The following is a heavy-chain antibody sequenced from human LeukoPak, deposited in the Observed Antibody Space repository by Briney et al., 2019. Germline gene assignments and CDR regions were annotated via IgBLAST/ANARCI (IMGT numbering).Heavy chain of an antibody. J-gene: IGHJ4*02. Sequence: ASVKVSCKASGGTFSSYAISWVRQAPGQGLEWMGRIVPIFGTANYAQKFQGRDTITTDESTSTAYMELSSLRSEDTAVYYCARDRESGSYYEGSDYWGQGTLVTVSS. CDR2: IVPIFGTA. CDR1: GGTFSSYA. D-gene: IGHD1-26*01. CDR3: ARDRESGSYYEGSDY. V-gene: IGHV1-69*05.